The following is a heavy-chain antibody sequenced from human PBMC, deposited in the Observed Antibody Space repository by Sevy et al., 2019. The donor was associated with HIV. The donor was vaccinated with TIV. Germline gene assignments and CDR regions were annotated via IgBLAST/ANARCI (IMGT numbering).Heavy chain of an antibody. J-gene: IGHJ4*02. D-gene: IGHD4-17*01. CDR3: ASAVYGDYTLYYFDY. V-gene: IGHV5-51*01. CDR1: GYSFASYW. CDR2: VFPGDSDT. Sequence: GESLKISCKGSGYSFASYWIGWVRQMPGKGLEWMGIVFPGDSDTTYSPSFQGQVTISVDKSIRTAYLQWSSLKASDTAMYYCASAVYGDYTLYYFDYWGQGTQVTVSS.